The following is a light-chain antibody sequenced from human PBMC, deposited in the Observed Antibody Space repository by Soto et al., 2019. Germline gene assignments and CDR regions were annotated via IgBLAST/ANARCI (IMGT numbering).Light chain of an antibody. CDR1: QDVLTN. CDR2: RAS. J-gene: IGKJ1*01. V-gene: IGKV3-15*01. Sequence: EIVITQSPATLSVSPGERATLSCRASQDVLTNLAWYQQKPGQSPRLLIYRASTRETGVPARFSGSGSGTEFTLTISSLQSEDFEVYYCQQYNNWTKMFGQGTKVDIK. CDR3: QQYNNWTKM.